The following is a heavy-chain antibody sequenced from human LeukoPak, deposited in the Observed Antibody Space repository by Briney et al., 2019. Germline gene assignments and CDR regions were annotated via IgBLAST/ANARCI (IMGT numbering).Heavy chain of an antibody. CDR2: ISSGGTTK. CDR1: GFTFSDYY. J-gene: IGHJ3*02. D-gene: IGHD3-22*01. CDR3: AREFIYSSGHYGGFDI. Sequence: PGGSLRLFCAASGFTFSDYYMSWIRRVPGKGLEWVSYISSGGTTKYYTDSVKGRFTISRDNAKNSLYLQMNSLRAEDTAVYYCAREFIYSSGHYGGFDIWGQGTMVTVSS. V-gene: IGHV3-11*01.